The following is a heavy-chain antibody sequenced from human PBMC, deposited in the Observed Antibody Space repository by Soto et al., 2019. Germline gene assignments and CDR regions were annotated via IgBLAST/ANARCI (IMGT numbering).Heavy chain of an antibody. CDR1: GFTFSSYW. CDR2: INSDGSST. V-gene: IGHV3-74*01. D-gene: IGHD2-15*01. Sequence: EVQLVESGGGLVQPGGSVRLSCAASGFTFSSYWMHWVRQAPGKGLVWVSRINSDGSSTSYADSVKGRFTISRDNAKNTQYLQMNSLRAEDTAVYYCVRTSLVVAAATREDYWGQGTLVTVSS. J-gene: IGHJ4*02. CDR3: VRTSLVVAAATREDY.